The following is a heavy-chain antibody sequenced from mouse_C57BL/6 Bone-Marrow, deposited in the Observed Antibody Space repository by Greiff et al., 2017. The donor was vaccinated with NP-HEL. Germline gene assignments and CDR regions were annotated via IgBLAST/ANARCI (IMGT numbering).Heavy chain of an antibody. CDR3: ARDTTVVHYFDY. J-gene: IGHJ2*01. CDR2: IYPGDGDT. V-gene: IGHV1-80*01. Sequence: VQLQQSGAELVKPGASVKISCKASGYAFSSYWMNWVKQRPGKGLEWIGQIYPGDGDTNYNGKFKGKAPLTADKSSSTAYMQLSSLTSEDSAVYFCARDTTVVHYFDYWGQGTTLTVSS. D-gene: IGHD1-1*01. CDR1: GYAFSSYW.